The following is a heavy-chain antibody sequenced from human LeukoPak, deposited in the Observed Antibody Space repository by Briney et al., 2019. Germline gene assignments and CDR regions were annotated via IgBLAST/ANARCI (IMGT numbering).Heavy chain of an antibody. D-gene: IGHD3-3*01. V-gene: IGHV4-39*01. CDR2: IYDSGST. J-gene: IGHJ6*03. CDR3: ARSYYDFWSGYYYYYYMDV. Sequence: SSYGMHWVRQAPGKGLEWVGSIYDSGSTYYNPSLKSRVTISVDTSKNQFSLKLSSVTAADTAVYYCARSYYDFWSGYYYYYYMDVWGKGTTVTVSS. CDR1: SSYG.